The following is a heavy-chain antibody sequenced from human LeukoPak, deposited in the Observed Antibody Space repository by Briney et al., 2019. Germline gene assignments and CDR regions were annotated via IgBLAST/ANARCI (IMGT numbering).Heavy chain of an antibody. CDR3: GNKPDMSCRGGYCHVIDY. Sequence: SXXLSLTCAVNGGSLSGLSWNWLRQSPGKGLEWIGEINQSGTTYYNPSPKTPVTISVYPSKNHFSLKLTSVTAADTAVYFCGNKPDMSCRGGYCHVIDYWGQGTLVTVSS. D-gene: IGHD2-21*02. CDR2: INQSGTT. J-gene: IGHJ4*02. CDR1: GGSLSGLS. V-gene: IGHV4-34*01.